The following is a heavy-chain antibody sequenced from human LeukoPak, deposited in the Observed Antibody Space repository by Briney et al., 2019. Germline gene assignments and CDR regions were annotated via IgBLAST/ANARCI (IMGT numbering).Heavy chain of an antibody. V-gene: IGHV1-2*02. D-gene: IGHD1-26*01. J-gene: IGHJ3*01. Sequence: ASVKVSCKASGYTFIDFYIHWVRQAPGQGLEWMGWINPNSGGTNYAQKFQGRVTMTRDTSISTAYMELSRLRSDDTAVYYCARAERWELPLDYWGQGTMVTVSS. CDR1: GYTFIDFY. CDR3: ARAERWELPLDY. CDR2: INPNSGGT.